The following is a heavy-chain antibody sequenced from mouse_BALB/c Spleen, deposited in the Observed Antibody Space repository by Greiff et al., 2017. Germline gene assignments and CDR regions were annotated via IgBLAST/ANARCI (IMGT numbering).Heavy chain of an antibody. CDR2: IYPGNSDT. J-gene: IGHJ1*01. CDR3: TREVRRDWYFDV. V-gene: IGHV1-5*01. CDR1: GYTFTSYW. D-gene: IGHD2-14*01. Sequence: VQLQQPGAELVKPGASVKLSCKASGYTFTSYWMHWVKQRPGQGLEWIGAIYPGNSDTSYNQKFKGKAKLTAVTSTSTAYMELSSLTNEDSAVYYCTREVRRDWYFDVWGAGTTVTVSS.